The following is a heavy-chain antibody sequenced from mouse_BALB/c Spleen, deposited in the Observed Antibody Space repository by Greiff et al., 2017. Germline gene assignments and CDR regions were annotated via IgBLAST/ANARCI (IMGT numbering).Heavy chain of an antibody. CDR2: IDPSDSYT. D-gene: IGHD1-1*02. J-gene: IGHJ2*01. CDR3: ARGGRPFDY. CDR1: GYTFTSYW. Sequence: QVQLKHPGAELVKPGASVKLSCKASGYTFTSYWMHWVKQRPGQGLEWIGEIDPSDSYTNYNQKFKGKATLTVDKSSSTAYMQLSSLTSEDSAVYYCARGGRPFDYWGQGTTLTVSS. V-gene: IGHV1-69*02.